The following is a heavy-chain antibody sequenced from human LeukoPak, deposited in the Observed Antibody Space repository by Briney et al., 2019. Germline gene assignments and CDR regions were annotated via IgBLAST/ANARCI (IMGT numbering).Heavy chain of an antibody. D-gene: IGHD3-16*01. J-gene: IGHJ5*02. CDR3: ARDTKRSRARWENLGIDP. Sequence: GASVKVSCKASGYTFTSYGISWVRQATGQGLEWMGYIITYNGNTNYAQKLQGRVTMTTDTSTSTAYMELRSLRSDDTAVYYCARDTKRSRARWENLGIDPWGQGTLVTVSS. CDR1: GYTFTSYG. CDR2: IITYNGNT. V-gene: IGHV1-18*01.